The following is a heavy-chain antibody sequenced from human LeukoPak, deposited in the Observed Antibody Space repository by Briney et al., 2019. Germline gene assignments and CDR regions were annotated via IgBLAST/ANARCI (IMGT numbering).Heavy chain of an antibody. Sequence: GGSLRLSCAASGFTFSSYAMSWVRQAPGKGLEWVSGITGSGGNTYYADSVKGRFTISRDNSKNTLYLQMSSLRAEDTAIYYCARDTSTRWYSSTPLPGDYWGQGTLVTVSS. J-gene: IGHJ4*02. CDR1: GFTFSSYA. D-gene: IGHD6-13*01. CDR3: ARDTSTRWYSSTPLPGDY. CDR2: ITGSGGNT. V-gene: IGHV3-23*01.